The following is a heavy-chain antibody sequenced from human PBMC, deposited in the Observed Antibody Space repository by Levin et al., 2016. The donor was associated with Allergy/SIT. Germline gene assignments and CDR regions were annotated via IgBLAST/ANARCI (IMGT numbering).Heavy chain of an antibody. Sequence: WIRQPPGKGLEWIGTVYYSGSADYNPSLKSRVTISVDTSKKQLSPKLSSVTAADTAVYYCARGLIAAAGPLYYYYGYGRLGPRDHGHRLL. CDR2: VYYSGSA. CDR3: ARGLIAAAGPLYYYYGYGR. D-gene: IGHD6-13*01. J-gene: IGHJ6*02. V-gene: IGHV4-39*01.